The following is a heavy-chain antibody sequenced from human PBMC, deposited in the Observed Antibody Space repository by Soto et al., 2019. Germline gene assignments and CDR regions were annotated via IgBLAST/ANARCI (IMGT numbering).Heavy chain of an antibody. CDR3: AMVDVYVTPSPQDV. V-gene: IGHV1-18*01. CDR2: INTYNGNT. D-gene: IGHD3-16*01. CDR1: GYTFTRYG. J-gene: IGHJ6*02. Sequence: ASVKVSCKASGYTFTRYGISWVRQAPGQGLEWMGWINTYNGNTNYAQNVQGRVTLTTDTSTSTAYMELRSLRSNDTAIYYCAMVDVYVTPSPQDVWGQGTTVTV.